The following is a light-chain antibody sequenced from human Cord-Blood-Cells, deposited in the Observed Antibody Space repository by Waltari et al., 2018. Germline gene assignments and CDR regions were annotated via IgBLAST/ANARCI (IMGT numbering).Light chain of an antibody. V-gene: IGKV3-11*01. CDR3: QQRSNWPPVT. J-gene: IGKJ5*01. Sequence: EIVLTQSPATLSLSPGERATLYCRASQSVSSYLAWYQQKPGQAPRLLIYDASNSATGIPARFSGSGSGTDFTLTISSLEPEDFAVYYCQQRSNWPPVTFGQGTRLDMK. CDR2: DAS. CDR1: QSVSSY.